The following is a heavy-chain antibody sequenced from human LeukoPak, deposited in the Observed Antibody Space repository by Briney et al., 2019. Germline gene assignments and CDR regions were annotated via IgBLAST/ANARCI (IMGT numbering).Heavy chain of an antibody. CDR3: ARGKMNGDDFDY. CDR2: INPNSGT. J-gene: IGHJ4*02. Sequence: GQGLXWMGWINPNSGTKYAQKFQGRVNMTWDTSISTAYMELSRLRSDDTAVYYCARGKMNGDDFDYWGQGTLVTVSS. V-gene: IGHV1-2*02. D-gene: IGHD4-17*01.